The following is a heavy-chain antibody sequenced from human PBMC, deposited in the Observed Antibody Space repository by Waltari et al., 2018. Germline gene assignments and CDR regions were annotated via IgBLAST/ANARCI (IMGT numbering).Heavy chain of an antibody. CDR1: GGSISSSSYY. D-gene: IGHD3-10*01. CDR2: IYYSGST. J-gene: IGHJ4*02. CDR3: ARHCEHYYGSGSYVDY. Sequence: QLQLQESGPGLVKPSETLSLTCTVSGGSISSSSYYWGWIRQPPGKGLEWIGSIYYSGSTYYNPSLKSRVTISVDTSKNQFSLKLSSVTAADTAVYYCARHCEHYYGSGSYVDYWGQGTLVTVSS. V-gene: IGHV4-39*01.